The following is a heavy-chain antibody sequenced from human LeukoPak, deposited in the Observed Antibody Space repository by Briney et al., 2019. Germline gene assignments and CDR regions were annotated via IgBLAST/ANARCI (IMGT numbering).Heavy chain of an antibody. V-gene: IGHV1-69*13. CDR1: GGTFSSYA. CDR3: ARGNAWGNYDKNTPTDY. D-gene: IGHD4-11*01. Sequence: ASVKVSCKASGGTFSSYAISWVRQAPGQGLEWMGGIIPIFGTANYAQKFQGRVTITADESTSTAYMELSSLRSEDTAVYYCARGNAWGNYDKNTPTDYWGQGTLVTVSS. CDR2: IIPIFGTA. J-gene: IGHJ4*02.